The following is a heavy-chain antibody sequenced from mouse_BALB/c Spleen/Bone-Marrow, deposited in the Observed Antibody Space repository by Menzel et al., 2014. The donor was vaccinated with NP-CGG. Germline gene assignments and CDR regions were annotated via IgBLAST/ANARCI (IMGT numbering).Heavy chain of an antibody. CDR1: GFTFSGYA. Sequence: EVQLVESGADLVKPGGSLKLSCAASGFTFSGYAMSWVRQTPEKRLEWVASISNGGSTSNSNSVKGRVTISRDNARNILYLQMTSLRSEDTAMYYCARGGRDYGWYFDVWGAGTTVTVSS. D-gene: IGHD2-4*01. V-gene: IGHV5-6-5*01. J-gene: IGHJ1*01. CDR3: ARGGRDYGWYFDV. CDR2: ISNGGST.